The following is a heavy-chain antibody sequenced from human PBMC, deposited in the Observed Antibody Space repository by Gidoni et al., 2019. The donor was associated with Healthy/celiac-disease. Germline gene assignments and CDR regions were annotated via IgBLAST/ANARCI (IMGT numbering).Heavy chain of an antibody. J-gene: IGHJ3*02. D-gene: IGHD1-1*01. CDR2: ISSSSSTI. CDR1: GFPFSSYS. V-gene: IGHV3-48*01. CDR3: ARDGPYNMADTDAFDI. Sequence: EVQLVESGGGLVQPGGSLRLSCAASGFPFSSYSMNWVRQAPGKGLEWVSYISSSSSTIYYADSVKGRFTISRDNAKNSLYLQMNSLRAEDTAVYYCARDGPYNMADTDAFDIWGQGTMVTVSS.